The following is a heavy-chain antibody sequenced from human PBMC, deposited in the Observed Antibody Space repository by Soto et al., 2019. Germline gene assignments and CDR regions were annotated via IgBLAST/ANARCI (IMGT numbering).Heavy chain of an antibody. V-gene: IGHV1-69*06. D-gene: IGHD6-6*01. Sequence: ASVKVSCKASGGTFSSYAISWVRQAPGQGLEWMGGIIPIFGTANYAQKFQGRVTITADKSTSTAYMELSSLRSEDTAVYYCARDHPLSSSEDSYYYYGMDVWGQGTTVTVSS. CDR3: ARDHPLSSSEDSYYYYGMDV. J-gene: IGHJ6*02. CDR2: IIPIFGTA. CDR1: GGTFSSYA.